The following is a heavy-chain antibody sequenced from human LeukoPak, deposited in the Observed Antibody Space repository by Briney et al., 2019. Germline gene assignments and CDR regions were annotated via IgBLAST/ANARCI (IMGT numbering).Heavy chain of an antibody. CDR3: ARALPAGMATTGVDY. CDR1: GYTFTGYY. Sequence: ASVKVSCKASGYTFTGYYMHWVRQAPGQGLEWMGWINPNSGGTDYAQKFQGRVTMTRGTSISTAYMELSRLRSDDTAVYYCARALPAGMATTGVDYWGQGTLVTVSS. V-gene: IGHV1-2*02. D-gene: IGHD5-24*01. CDR2: INPNSGGT. J-gene: IGHJ4*02.